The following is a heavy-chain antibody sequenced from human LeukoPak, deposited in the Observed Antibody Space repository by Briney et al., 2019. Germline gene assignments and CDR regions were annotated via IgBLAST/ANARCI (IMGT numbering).Heavy chain of an antibody. Sequence: PSQTLSLTCAISGDSVSSNSAAWIWVRQSPSRGLEWLGRAYYRSQWFADYVLSMKSRIAINADLSKNQFSLQLNSVTPDDTAVYYCAREVSGFDPWGQGTLVTVSS. J-gene: IGHJ5*02. CDR2: AYYRSQWFA. V-gene: IGHV6-1*01. CDR1: GDSVSSNSAA. CDR3: AREVSGFDP.